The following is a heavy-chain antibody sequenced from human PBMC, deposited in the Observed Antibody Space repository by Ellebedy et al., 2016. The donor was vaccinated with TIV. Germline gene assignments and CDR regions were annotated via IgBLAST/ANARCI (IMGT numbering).Heavy chain of an antibody. Sequence: GESLKISCKGSGYSFTSYWIGWVRQMPGKGLEWMGIIYPGDSDTRYSPSFQGQVTISADKSISTAYLQWSSLKASDTAMYYCARPCSSTSCSDAFDIWGQGTMVTVSS. CDR1: GYSFTSYW. V-gene: IGHV5-51*01. J-gene: IGHJ3*02. D-gene: IGHD2-2*01. CDR3: ARPCSSTSCSDAFDI. CDR2: IYPGDSDT.